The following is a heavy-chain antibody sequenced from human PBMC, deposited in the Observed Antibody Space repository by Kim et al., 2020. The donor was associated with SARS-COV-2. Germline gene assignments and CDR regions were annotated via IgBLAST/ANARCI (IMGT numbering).Heavy chain of an antibody. CDR3: ARCRRVVPAASWTHDYCNY. V-gene: IGHV3-74*01. J-gene: IGHJ4*02. CDR1: GFTFSSYW. CDR2: INSDGSST. D-gene: IGHD2-2*01. Sequence: GGSLRLSCAASGFTFSSYWMHWVRQAPGKGLVWVSRINSDGSSTSYADSVKGRFTISRDNAKNTLYLQMNSLRAEDTAVYYCARCRRVVPAASWTHDYCNYWGQGTLVTVSS.